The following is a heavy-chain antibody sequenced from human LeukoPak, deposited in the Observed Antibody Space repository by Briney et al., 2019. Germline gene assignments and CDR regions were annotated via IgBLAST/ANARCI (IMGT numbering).Heavy chain of an antibody. CDR3: ATLGRLGITMVRGRDSGAFDI. CDR1: GYTFTSYG. CDR2: ISAYNGNT. V-gene: IGHV1-18*01. Sequence: ASVKVSCKASGYTFTSYGISWVRQAPGQGLEWMGWISAYNGNTNYAQKFQGRVTMTEDTSTDTAYMELSSLRSEDTAVYYCATLGRLGITMVRGRDSGAFDIWGQGTMVTVSS. J-gene: IGHJ3*02. D-gene: IGHD3-10*01.